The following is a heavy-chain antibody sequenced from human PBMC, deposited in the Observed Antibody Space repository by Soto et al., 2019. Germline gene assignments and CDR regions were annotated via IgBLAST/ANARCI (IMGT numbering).Heavy chain of an antibody. CDR2: IKQDGSEK. CDR3: ARDGYRRRWDAFDT. D-gene: IGHD6-13*01. V-gene: IGHV3-7*01. CDR1: VFTFSSYL. J-gene: IGHJ3*02. Sequence: PVGSLIRSCSSSVFTFSSYLIGLFLQAPVKGLEWVANIKQDGSEKYYVDSVKGRLNISRDNAKNSLYLQMNSLRAEDTDVYYCARDGYRRRWDAFDTSGKGTMV.